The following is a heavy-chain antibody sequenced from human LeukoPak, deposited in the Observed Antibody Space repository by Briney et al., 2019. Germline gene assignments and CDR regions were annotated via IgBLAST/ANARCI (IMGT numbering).Heavy chain of an antibody. CDR2: ISSSSSYI. J-gene: IGHJ4*02. V-gene: IGHV3-21*01. D-gene: IGHD3-22*01. CDR1: GFTFSSYC. Sequence: GGSLRLSCAASGFTFSSYCMNWVRQAPGKGLEWVSSISSSSSYIYYADSVKGRFTISRDNAKNSLYLQMNSLRAEDTAVYYCARDRGIVGSGFYYNDYWGQGTLVTVSS. CDR3: ARDRGIVGSGFYYNDY.